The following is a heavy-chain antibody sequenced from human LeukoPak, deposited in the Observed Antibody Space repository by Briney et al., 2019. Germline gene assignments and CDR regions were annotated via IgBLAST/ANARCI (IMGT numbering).Heavy chain of an antibody. CDR1: GFTFSRYG. D-gene: IGHD6-19*01. J-gene: IGHJ1*01. V-gene: IGHV3-33*01. Sequence: GRSLRLSCAASGFTFSRYGMHWVRQAPGKGLEWVSVICYDGSKENYADSVKGRFTISRDNSKNTLNLQMTSLRAEDTAVYYCARVSEDYSSGWYEEYFQYWGQGTLVIVSS. CDR3: ARVSEDYSSGWYEEYFQY. CDR2: ICYDGSKE.